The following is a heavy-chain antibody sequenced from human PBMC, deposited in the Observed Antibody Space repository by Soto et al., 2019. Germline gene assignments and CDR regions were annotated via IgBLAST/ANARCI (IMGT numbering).Heavy chain of an antibody. D-gene: IGHD6-13*01. CDR2: IDYSGST. J-gene: IGHJ5*02. CDR1: GVSISSYY. CDR3: ARSYSRYVFDWFDP. V-gene: IGHV4-59*01. Sequence: QVQLQESGPGLVKPSETLSLTCTVSGVSISSYYWSWIRQPPGKGLEWIGYIDYSGSTNYNPCLKSRVTISVDTSKHQFSLQLSSVTAADTAVYYCARSYSRYVFDWFDPWGQGTLVTVSS.